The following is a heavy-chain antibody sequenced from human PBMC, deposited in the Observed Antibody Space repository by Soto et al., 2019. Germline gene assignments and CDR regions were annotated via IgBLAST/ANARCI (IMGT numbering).Heavy chain of an antibody. Sequence: QVQLVESGGGVVQPGTSPRLTCAASGFTFSSYSMHWVRQAPGKGLEWVAVIWHDGNNKYYADSVKGRFTISRDNSKNTLYLQMNSLRAEDTAVYYCATDRGGALFDYWGQGALVTVSS. CDR2: IWHDGNNK. D-gene: IGHD3-10*01. J-gene: IGHJ4*02. V-gene: IGHV3-33*01. CDR3: ATDRGGALFDY. CDR1: GFTFSSYS.